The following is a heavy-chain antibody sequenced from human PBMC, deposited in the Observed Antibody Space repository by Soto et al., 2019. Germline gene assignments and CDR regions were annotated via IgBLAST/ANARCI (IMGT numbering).Heavy chain of an antibody. CDR1: GFTFSSYA. V-gene: IGHV3-23*01. D-gene: IGHD5-12*01. CDR3: AKDNDGDIGALRNFDY. J-gene: IGHJ4*02. Sequence: PGGSLRLSCAASGFTFSSYAMSWVRQAPGKGLEWVSAISGSGGSTYYADSVKGRFTISRDNSKNTLYLQMNSLRAEDTAVYYCAKDNDGDIGALRNFDYWGKGTLVTVSS. CDR2: ISGSGGST.